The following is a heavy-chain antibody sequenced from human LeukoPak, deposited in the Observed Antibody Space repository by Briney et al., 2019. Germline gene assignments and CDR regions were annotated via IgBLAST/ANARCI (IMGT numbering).Heavy chain of an antibody. J-gene: IGHJ6*02. CDR3: ARDPGFVPNSSGYYELYGMDV. Sequence: ASVKVSCKASGYTFTSYGISWVRQAPGQGLEWMGWISAYNGNTNYAQKLQGRVTMTTDASTSTAYMELRSLRSDDTAVYYCARDPGFVPNSSGYYELYGMDVWGQGTTVTVSS. CDR2: ISAYNGNT. V-gene: IGHV1-18*01. D-gene: IGHD3-22*01. CDR1: GYTFTSYG.